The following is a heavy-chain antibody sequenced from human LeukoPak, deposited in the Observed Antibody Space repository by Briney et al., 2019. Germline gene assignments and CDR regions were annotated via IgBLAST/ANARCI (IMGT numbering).Heavy chain of an antibody. V-gene: IGHV3-48*04. J-gene: IGHJ6*02. CDR3: ARDRLGYGGMDGMDV. Sequence: PGGSLRLSCAASGFTFSSYWMSWVRQAPGKGLEWVSYISSSSSTIYYADSVKGRFTISRDNAKNSLYLQMNSLRAEDTAVYYCARDRLGYGGMDGMDVWGQGTTVTVSS. CDR2: ISSSSSTI. CDR1: GFTFSSYW. D-gene: IGHD4/OR15-4a*01.